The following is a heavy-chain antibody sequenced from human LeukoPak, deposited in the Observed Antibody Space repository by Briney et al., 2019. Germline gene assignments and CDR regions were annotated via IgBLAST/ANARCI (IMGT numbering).Heavy chain of an antibody. Sequence: ASVKVSCKASGYTFTSYDINWVRQATGQGLEWMGWMNPNSGNTGYAQKFQGRVTMTRNTSISTAYMELSSLRSEDTAVYYCAGGRGWIQQWLPRVYYMDVWGKGTTVTVSS. D-gene: IGHD5-18*01. CDR1: GYTFTSYD. V-gene: IGHV1-8*01. CDR2: MNPNSGNT. CDR3: AGGRGWIQQWLPRVYYMDV. J-gene: IGHJ6*03.